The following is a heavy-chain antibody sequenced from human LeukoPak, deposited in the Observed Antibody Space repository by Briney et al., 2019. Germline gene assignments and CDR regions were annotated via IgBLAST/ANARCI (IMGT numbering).Heavy chain of an antibody. V-gene: IGHV3-23*01. CDR2: IRGSGGST. CDR1: GFTFSSYA. D-gene: IGHD3-9*01. CDR3: AKALRYFDWLLYDAFDI. Sequence: PGGSLRLSCAASGFTFSSYAMSWVRQAPGKGLEWVSAIRGSGGSTYYADSVKGRFTISRDNSKNTLYLQMKSLRAEDTAVYYCAKALRYFDWLLYDAFDIWGQGTMVTVSS. J-gene: IGHJ3*02.